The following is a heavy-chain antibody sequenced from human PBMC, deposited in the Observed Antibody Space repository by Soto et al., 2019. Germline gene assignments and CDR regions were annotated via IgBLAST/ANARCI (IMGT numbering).Heavy chain of an antibody. V-gene: IGHV3-23*01. J-gene: IGHJ6*02. CDR1: GFTFSSYA. Sequence: GGSLRLSCAASGFTFSSYAMSWVRQAPGKGLEWVSAISGSGGSTYYADSVKGRFTISRDNSKNTLYLQMNSLRAEDTAVYYCVREDGSGSYISYYYGMDVWGQGTTVTVSS. CDR2: ISGSGGST. D-gene: IGHD3-10*01. CDR3: VREDGSGSYISYYYGMDV.